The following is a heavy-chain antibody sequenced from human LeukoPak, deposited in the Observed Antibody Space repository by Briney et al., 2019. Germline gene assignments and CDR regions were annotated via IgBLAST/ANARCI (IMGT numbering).Heavy chain of an antibody. Sequence: GGSLRLSCAASGFTFSGSAMHWVRQSSGKGLEWVGRIRSKANSYATAYAASVKGRFTISRDDSKNTAYLQMNSLKTEDTAVYYCTRRQQWLAFYYWGQGTLVTVSS. CDR1: GFTFSGSA. J-gene: IGHJ4*02. D-gene: IGHD6-19*01. CDR2: IRSKANSYAT. V-gene: IGHV3-73*01. CDR3: TRRQQWLAFYY.